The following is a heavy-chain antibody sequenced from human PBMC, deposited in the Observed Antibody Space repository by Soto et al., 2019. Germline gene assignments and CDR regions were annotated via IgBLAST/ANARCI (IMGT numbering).Heavy chain of an antibody. CDR3: TTGEVRFLEWLSPPGSYYMDV. V-gene: IGHV3-15*01. CDR2: IKSKTDGGTT. Sequence: PGGSLRLSCAASGFTFSNAWMSWVRQAPGKGLEWVGRIKSKTDGGTTDYAAPVKGRFTISRDDSKNTLYLQMNSLKTEDTAVYYCTTGEVRFLEWLSPPGSYYMDVWAKGTTVTVSS. CDR1: GFTFSNAW. D-gene: IGHD3-3*01. J-gene: IGHJ6*03.